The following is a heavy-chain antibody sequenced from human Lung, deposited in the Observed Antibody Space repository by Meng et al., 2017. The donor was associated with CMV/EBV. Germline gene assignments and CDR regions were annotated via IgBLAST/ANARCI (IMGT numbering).Heavy chain of an antibody. J-gene: IGHJ6*02. Sequence: SXKISXAASGFTFRSYVMHWVRQAPGWGLEWVTLVSYDGSNKYYADSVNGRFTISRDNSRNTLYLQMNSLRVEDTAVYYCATDDSRSPYYSYGLDVWGQGTXVTVSS. CDR3: ATDDSRSPYYSYGLDV. CDR1: GFTFRSYV. CDR2: VSYDGSNK. V-gene: IGHV3-30*04. D-gene: IGHD6-6*01.